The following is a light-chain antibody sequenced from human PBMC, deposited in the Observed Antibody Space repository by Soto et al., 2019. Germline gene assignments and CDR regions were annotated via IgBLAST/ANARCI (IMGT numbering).Light chain of an antibody. CDR1: QYITIY. J-gene: IGKJ5*01. V-gene: IGKV3-11*01. CDR2: DAS. CDR3: QQYNNWPPIT. Sequence: VGLTQSPATLSLYTAERATLPCRASQYITIYLAWYQQKPGQAPRLLIYDASNRATGIPARFSGSGSGTDFTLSISSLQSEDSAVYYCQQYNNWPPITFGQGTRLEVK.